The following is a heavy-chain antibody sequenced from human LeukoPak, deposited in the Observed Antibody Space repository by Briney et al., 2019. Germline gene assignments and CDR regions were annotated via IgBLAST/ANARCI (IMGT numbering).Heavy chain of an antibody. CDR2: IRNKANSYTT. CDR1: GFTFSDYY. V-gene: IGHV3-72*01. J-gene: IGHJ4*02. D-gene: IGHD3-3*01. CDR3: ARGVLWSGYFYFDY. Sequence: GGSLRLSCAVSGFTFSDYYMDWVRQAPGKGLEWVGRIRNKANSYTTEYAASVKGRFTISRDDSKNSLYLQMNSLKAEDTAVYHRARGVLWSGYFYFDYWGQGTLVTVSS.